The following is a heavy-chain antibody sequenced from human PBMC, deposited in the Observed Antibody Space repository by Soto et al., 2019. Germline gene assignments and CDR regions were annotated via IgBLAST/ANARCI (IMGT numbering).Heavy chain of an antibody. V-gene: IGHV3-66*01. CDR1: GFIVSTNH. CDR2: IIGGGDT. CDR3: AKGIVEGVSAADY. J-gene: IGHJ4*02. Sequence: EVQLVESGGGLVQPGGSLRLSCVASGFIVSTNHVNWVRQAPGEGLEWVSVIIGGGDTFYADSVRGRFTISRDNSKNTVYLQMNSLRAEDTAMYYCAKGIVEGVSAADYWGQGTLVTVSS. D-gene: IGHD3-22*01.